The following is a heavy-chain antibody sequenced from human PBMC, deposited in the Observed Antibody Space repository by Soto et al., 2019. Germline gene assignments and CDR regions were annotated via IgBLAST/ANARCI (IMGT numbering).Heavy chain of an antibody. D-gene: IGHD2-2*01. J-gene: IGHJ4*02. CDR3: ASDPPMKVVPAAIDD. V-gene: IGHV3-21*01. CDR2: ISSSSSYI. Sequence: GGSLRLSCAASGFTFSSYSMNWVRQAPGKGLEWVSSISSSSSYIYYADSVKGRFTISRDNAKNSLYLQMNSLRAEDTAVYYCASDPPMKVVPAAIDDWGQGTLVTVSS. CDR1: GFTFSSYS.